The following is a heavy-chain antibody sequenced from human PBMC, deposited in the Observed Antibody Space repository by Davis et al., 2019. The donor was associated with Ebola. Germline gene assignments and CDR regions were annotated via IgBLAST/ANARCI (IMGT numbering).Heavy chain of an antibody. D-gene: IGHD5-18*01. CDR3: ARGGGIQLWLRRRLDP. V-gene: IGHV4-59*12. Sequence: SETLSLTCTLSGGSISTYFWSWIRQPPGKGLEWIGYIYYSGSTYYNPSLKSRVTISVDTSKNQFSLKLSSVTAADTAVYYCARGGGIQLWLRRRLDPWGQGTLVTVSS. CDR1: GGSISTYF. J-gene: IGHJ5*02. CDR2: IYYSGST.